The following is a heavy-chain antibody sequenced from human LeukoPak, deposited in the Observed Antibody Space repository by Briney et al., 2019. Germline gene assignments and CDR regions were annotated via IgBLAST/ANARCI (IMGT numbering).Heavy chain of an antibody. D-gene: IGHD3-16*02. CDR1: GFTFSSYG. V-gene: IGHV3-30*03. J-gene: IGHJ3*02. CDR2: ISYDGSNE. Sequence: GGSLRLSCAASGFTFSSYGMHWVRQAPGKGLEWVAVISYDGSNEYYADSVKGRFTISRDNSKNTLYLQMNSLRAEDTAVYYCARGASVWGSYRPLAFDIWGQGTMVTVSS. CDR3: ARGASVWGSYRPLAFDI.